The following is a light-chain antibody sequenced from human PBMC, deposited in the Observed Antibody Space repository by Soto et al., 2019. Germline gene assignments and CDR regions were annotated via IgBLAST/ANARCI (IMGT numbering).Light chain of an antibody. J-gene: IGKJ1*01. V-gene: IGKV3-20*01. CDR2: GAS. Sequence: EIVLTQSPGTLSLSPGERATLSCRASQSLSSGYLAWYQQKPGQAPRLLIYGASSRATGIPDRFSGSGSGTEFTLTISSLQSEDFAVYYCQHYNTWPWTFGQGTKVEIK. CDR3: QHYNTWPWT. CDR1: QSLSSGY.